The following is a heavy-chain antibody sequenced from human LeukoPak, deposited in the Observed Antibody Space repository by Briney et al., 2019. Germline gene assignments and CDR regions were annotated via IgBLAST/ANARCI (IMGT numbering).Heavy chain of an antibody. CDR1: GGTFSSYA. D-gene: IGHD1-26*01. CDR3: ARGGGSYYVIYYYMDV. V-gene: IGHV1-69*06. J-gene: IGHJ6*03. Sequence: SVKVSCKASGGTFSSYAISWVRQAPGQGLEWMGGIIPIFGTANYAQKFQGRVTITADKSTSTAYMELSSLRSEDTAVYYCARGGGSYYVIYYYMDVWGKGTTVTVSS. CDR2: IIPIFGTA.